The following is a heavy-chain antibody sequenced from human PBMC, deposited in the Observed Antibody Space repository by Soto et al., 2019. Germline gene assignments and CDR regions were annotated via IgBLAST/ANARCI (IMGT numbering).Heavy chain of an antibody. CDR2: INAGNGNT. Sequence: ASVKVSCKASGYTFTSYAMHWVRQAPGQRLEWMGWINAGNGNTKYSQKFQGGVTITRDTSASTAYMELISLRSEDTAVYYCARGFHFTIPTGGPRNYYYYGMDVWGQGTTVTVSS. V-gene: IGHV1-3*01. J-gene: IGHJ6*02. CDR3: ARGFHFTIPTGGPRNYYYYGMDV. CDR1: GYTFTSYA. D-gene: IGHD3-9*01.